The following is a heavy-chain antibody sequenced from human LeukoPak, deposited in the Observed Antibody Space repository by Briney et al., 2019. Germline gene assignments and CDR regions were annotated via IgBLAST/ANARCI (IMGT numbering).Heavy chain of an antibody. V-gene: IGHV4-39*01. CDR2: IYYSGST. J-gene: IGHJ4*02. D-gene: IGHD1-26*01. Sequence: SETLFLTCTVSGGSISSSSYYWGWIRQPPGKGLEWIGSIYYSGSTYYNPSLTSRVTISVDTSKNQFSLTLSSVTPADTAVYYCARHRGSYPFDYWGQGTLVTVSS. CDR1: GGSISSSSYY. CDR3: ARHRGSYPFDY.